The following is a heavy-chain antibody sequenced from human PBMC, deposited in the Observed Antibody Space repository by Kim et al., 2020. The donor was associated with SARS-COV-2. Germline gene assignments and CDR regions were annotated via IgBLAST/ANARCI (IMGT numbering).Heavy chain of an antibody. CDR2: INHSGST. Sequence: SETLSLTCAVYGGSFSGYYWSWIRQPPGKGLEWIGEINHSGSTNYNPSRKSRVTISVDTSKNQVSLKLSSVTAADTAVYYCARGGWFGEPGLLCWGQGTLVTVSS. D-gene: IGHD3-10*01. CDR3: ARGGWFGEPGLLC. V-gene: IGHV4-34*01. J-gene: IGHJ4*02. CDR1: GGSFSGYY.